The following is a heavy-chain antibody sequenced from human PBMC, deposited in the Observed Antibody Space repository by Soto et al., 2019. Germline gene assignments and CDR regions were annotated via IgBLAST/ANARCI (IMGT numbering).Heavy chain of an antibody. V-gene: IGHV4-4*02. CDR2: IYHSGTA. Sequence: QVQLQESGPGLVKPSGTLSLTCAVSGGSISSSNWWSWVRQPPGKGLEWIGEIYHSGTANYNPSLKSRVTISMDKSNNQISLDLSSVTAADSAVYVCARHIAVTGTRGFDYWGQGTLVTVSS. J-gene: IGHJ4*02. CDR3: ARHIAVTGTRGFDY. D-gene: IGHD6-19*01. CDR1: GGSISSSNW.